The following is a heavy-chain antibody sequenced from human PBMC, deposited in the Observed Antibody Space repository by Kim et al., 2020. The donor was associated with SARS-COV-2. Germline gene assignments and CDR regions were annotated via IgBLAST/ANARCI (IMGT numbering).Heavy chain of an antibody. CDR2: IRSKAYGGTT. CDR3: TEWGVRGVTRSRGGY. D-gene: IGHD3-10*01. Sequence: GGSLRLSCTASGFTFGDYAMSWFRQAPGKGLEWVGFIRSKAYGGTTEYAASVKGRFTISRDDSKSIAYLQMNSLKTEDTAVYYCTEWGVRGVTRSRGGYWGQGTLVTVSS. J-gene: IGHJ4*02. V-gene: IGHV3-49*03. CDR1: GFTFGDYA.